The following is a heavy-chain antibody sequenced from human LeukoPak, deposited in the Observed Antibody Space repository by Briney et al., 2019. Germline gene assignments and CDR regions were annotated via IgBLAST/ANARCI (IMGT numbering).Heavy chain of an antibody. Sequence: GGSLRLSCAASGFTFSSYSMNWVRQAPGKGLEWVSSISSSSSYIYYADSVKGRFTISRDNAKNSLYLQMNSLRAEDTAVYYCARWAWGLPPRTDYCGQGTLVTVSS. CDR2: ISSSSSYI. D-gene: IGHD3-16*01. J-gene: IGHJ4*02. CDR3: ARWAWGLPPRTDY. CDR1: GFTFSSYS. V-gene: IGHV3-21*01.